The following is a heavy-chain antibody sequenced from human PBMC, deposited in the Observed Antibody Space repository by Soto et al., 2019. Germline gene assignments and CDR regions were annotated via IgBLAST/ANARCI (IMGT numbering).Heavy chain of an antibody. D-gene: IGHD3-22*01. CDR1: GYTFTSYG. CDR2: ISAYNGNT. J-gene: IGHJ3*02. Sequence: ASVKVSCKASGYTFTSYGISWVRQAPGQGLEWMGWISAYNGNTNHAQKLQGRVTMTTDTSTSTAYMELRSLRSDDTAVYYCATDLVHHSSGSDALDIWGQGTMVTVSS. CDR3: ATDLVHHSSGSDALDI. V-gene: IGHV1-18*01.